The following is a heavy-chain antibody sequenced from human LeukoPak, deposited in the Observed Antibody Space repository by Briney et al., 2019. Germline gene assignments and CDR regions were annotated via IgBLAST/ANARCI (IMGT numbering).Heavy chain of an antibody. CDR2: ISGTGGYT. V-gene: IGHV3-23*01. CDR1: GFTFSSYA. D-gene: IGHD6-19*01. CDR3: ARVPSSGYSSGEYYYYMDV. Sequence: PGGSLRLSCGASGFTFSSYAMTWVRQAPGKGLEWVSAISGTGGYTYYTDSVKGRFTISRDNAKNSLYLRMNSLRAEDTAVYYCARVPSSGYSSGEYYYYMDVWGKGTTVTVSS. J-gene: IGHJ6*03.